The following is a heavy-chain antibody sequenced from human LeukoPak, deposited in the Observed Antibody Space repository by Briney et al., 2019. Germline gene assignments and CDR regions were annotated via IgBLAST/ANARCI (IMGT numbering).Heavy chain of an antibody. CDR1: GGSISSYY. Sequence: PSETLSLTXTVSGGSISSYYWSWIRQPPGKGLEWIGYIYYSGSTNYNPSLKSRVTISVDTSKNQFSLKLSSVTAADTAVYYCARDGRDYDSSGQLNAFDIWGQGTMVTVSS. V-gene: IGHV4-59*01. J-gene: IGHJ3*02. CDR2: IYYSGST. CDR3: ARDGRDYDSSGQLNAFDI. D-gene: IGHD3-22*01.